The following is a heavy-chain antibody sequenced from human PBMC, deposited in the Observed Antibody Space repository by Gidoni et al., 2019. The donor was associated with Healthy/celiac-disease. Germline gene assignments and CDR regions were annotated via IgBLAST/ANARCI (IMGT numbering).Heavy chain of an antibody. D-gene: IGHD3-22*01. J-gene: IGHJ4*02. V-gene: IGHV3-21*01. CDR2: ISSSSSYL. Sequence: EVQLVESGGGLVKPGGSLRLSCAASGFTFGSYSMNWVRQAPGKGLEWVSSISSSSSYLYYADSVKGRFTISRDNAKNSLYLQMNSLRAEDTAVYYCARTSYDSSGYYPDYWGQGTLVTVSS. CDR1: GFTFGSYS. CDR3: ARTSYDSSGYYPDY.